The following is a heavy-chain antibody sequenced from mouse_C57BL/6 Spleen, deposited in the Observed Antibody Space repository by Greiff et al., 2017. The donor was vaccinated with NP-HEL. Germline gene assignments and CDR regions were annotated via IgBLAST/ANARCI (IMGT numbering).Heavy chain of an antibody. D-gene: IGHD2-1*01. CDR2: ISYDGSN. Sequence: DVQLQESGPGLVKPSQSLSLTCSVTGYSITSGYYWNWIRQFPGNKLEWMGYISYDGSNNYNPSLKNRISITRDTSKNQFFLKLNSVTTEDTATYYCARGGRIYYDAMDYWGQGTSVTVSS. V-gene: IGHV3-6*01. CDR1: GYSITSGYY. J-gene: IGHJ4*01. CDR3: ARGGRIYYDAMDY.